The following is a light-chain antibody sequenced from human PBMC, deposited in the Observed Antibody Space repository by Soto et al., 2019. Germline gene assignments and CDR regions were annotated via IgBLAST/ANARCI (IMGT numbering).Light chain of an antibody. Sequence: VLTQSPGTLSLSPGERAALSCRASESVSGSYIAWYQQKVGQSPRLLIYGASNRATGIPDRFSGSGSGTDFTLTISRLEPEGFAMYYCQQYGRTFGLGGKVDI. CDR1: ESVSGSY. CDR2: GAS. V-gene: IGKV3-20*01. J-gene: IGKJ1*01. CDR3: QQYGRT.